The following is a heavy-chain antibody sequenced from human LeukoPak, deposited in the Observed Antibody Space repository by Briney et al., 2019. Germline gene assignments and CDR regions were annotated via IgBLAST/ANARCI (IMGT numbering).Heavy chain of an antibody. Sequence: GGSLRLSCAASGFTFSSYEMNWVRQAPGKGLEWVSYISSSGSTIYYADSVKGRFTISRDNAKNSLYLQMNSLRAEDTAVYYCAKSVAPYCSGGSCFDAFDIWGQGTMVTVSS. V-gene: IGHV3-48*03. D-gene: IGHD2-15*01. CDR1: GFTFSSYE. CDR2: ISSSGSTI. CDR3: AKSVAPYCSGGSCFDAFDI. J-gene: IGHJ3*02.